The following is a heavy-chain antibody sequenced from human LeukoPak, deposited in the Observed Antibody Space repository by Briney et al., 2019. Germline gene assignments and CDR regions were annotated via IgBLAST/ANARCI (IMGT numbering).Heavy chain of an antibody. J-gene: IGHJ4*02. Sequence: SETLSLTCTVSGDSINTGGYYWNWLRQHPGKGLEWSGYIYYTGSTYYNPSFKSRSAISLDTSKNRFSLRLSSVTAADTAVYYCARDPTPVMYYFDYWGQGNLVTVSS. CDR3: ARDPTPVMYYFDY. CDR1: GDSINTGGYY. CDR2: IYYTGST. V-gene: IGHV4-31*03. D-gene: IGHD2-21*01.